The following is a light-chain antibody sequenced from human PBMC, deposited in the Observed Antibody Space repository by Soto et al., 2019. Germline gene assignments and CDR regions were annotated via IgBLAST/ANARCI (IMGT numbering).Light chain of an antibody. J-gene: IGLJ2*01. CDR1: SSDVGGYNY. V-gene: IGLV1-47*01. Sequence: QSVLTQPPSASGSPGRSVTISCTGTSSDVGGYNYVSWYQQLPGTAPKVLIYSNDRRPSGVPDRFSGSKSGTSASLAISGLRSEDEADYYCAAWDDSLTGPVFGGGTKLTVL. CDR3: AAWDDSLTGPV. CDR2: SND.